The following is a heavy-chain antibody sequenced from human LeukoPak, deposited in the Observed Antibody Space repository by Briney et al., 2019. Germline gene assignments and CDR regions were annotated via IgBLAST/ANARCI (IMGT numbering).Heavy chain of an antibody. CDR3: AKEIGSGRSNWFDP. D-gene: IGHD3-10*01. V-gene: IGHV3-23*01. CDR2: ISGSGGST. J-gene: IGHJ5*02. Sequence: GGSLRLSCAASGFTFSSYAMSWVRQAPGKGLEWVSAISGSGGSTYYADSVKGRFTISRDKSRNTLYLQMNSLRVEDTAVYYCAKEIGSGRSNWFDPWGQGTLVTVSS. CDR1: GFTFSSYA.